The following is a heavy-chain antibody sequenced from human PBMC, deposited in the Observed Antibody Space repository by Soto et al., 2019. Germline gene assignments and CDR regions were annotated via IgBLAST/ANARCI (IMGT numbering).Heavy chain of an antibody. D-gene: IGHD4-17*01. CDR3: ARQGGDYSGYKYNWFDP. Sequence: PGESLKISCKGSGYSFTSYWISWVRQMPGKGLEWMGRIDPSDSYTNYSPSFQGHVTISADKSISTAYLQWSSLKASDTAMYYCARQGGDYSGYKYNWFDPWGQGTLVTVSS. CDR2: IDPSDSYT. V-gene: IGHV5-10-1*01. J-gene: IGHJ5*02. CDR1: GYSFTSYW.